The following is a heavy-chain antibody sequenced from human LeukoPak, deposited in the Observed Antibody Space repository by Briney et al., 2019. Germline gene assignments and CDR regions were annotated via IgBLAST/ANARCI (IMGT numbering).Heavy chain of an antibody. CDR2: ISYDGSNK. V-gene: IGHV3-30-3*01. Sequence: PGRSLRLSCAVSGFTFSSYAMHWVRQAPGKGLEWVAVISYDGSNKYYADSVKGRFTISRDNSKNTLYLQMNSLRAEDTAVYYCARVSREWVLPVLAPLDYWGQGTLVTVSS. D-gene: IGHD1-26*01. J-gene: IGHJ4*02. CDR1: GFTFSSYA. CDR3: ARVSREWVLPVLAPLDY.